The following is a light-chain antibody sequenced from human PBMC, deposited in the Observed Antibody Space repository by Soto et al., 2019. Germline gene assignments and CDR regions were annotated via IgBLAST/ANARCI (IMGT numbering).Light chain of an antibody. CDR2: SNS. CDR1: SSNIGSNH. J-gene: IGLJ2*01. Sequence: VLTQPPSASWTPGQRVTISCSGSSSNIGSNHVFWYQQLPGTAPKLLIYSNSQRPSGVPDRFSGSKSGTSASLASLAISGLRSEDEGDYFCASWDDSLSGVLFGGGTKVTDL. CDR3: ASWDDSLSGVL. V-gene: IGLV1-47*02.